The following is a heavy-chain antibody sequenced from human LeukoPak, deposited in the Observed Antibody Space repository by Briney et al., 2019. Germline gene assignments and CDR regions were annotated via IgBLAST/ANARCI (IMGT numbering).Heavy chain of an antibody. CDR3: ARLLDKDISGDPDTFDV. CDR2: VSYTGRT. Sequence: SSETLSLTCTVSGGSLSSHYWSWIRQPPGKRLEWIGYVSYTGRTKYNPSLQSRVTISIDTSKSQFSLKLTSVTLANTALYSCARLLDKDISGDPDTFDVWGQGTTVIVSS. V-gene: IGHV4-59*11. D-gene: IGHD3-22*01. J-gene: IGHJ3*01. CDR1: GGSLSSHY.